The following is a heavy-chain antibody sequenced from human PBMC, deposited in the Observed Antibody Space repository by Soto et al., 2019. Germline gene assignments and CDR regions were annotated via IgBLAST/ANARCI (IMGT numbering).Heavy chain of an antibody. CDR2: LLYSGNT. CDR3: ARRRASDYVGNNNPYYFDY. J-gene: IGHJ4*02. CDR1: GGSINIAGYY. D-gene: IGHD4-17*01. V-gene: IGHV4-39*01. Sequence: QLQLQESGPGLVQPSETLSLTCTVSGGSINIAGYYWVWLRQPPGQGLEWIGSLLYSGNTYNRPSLQHRVIISIDTSKNQLYLNVNSVSAEDTAVYYCARRRASDYVGNNNPYYFDYWCQGTLVTVSS.